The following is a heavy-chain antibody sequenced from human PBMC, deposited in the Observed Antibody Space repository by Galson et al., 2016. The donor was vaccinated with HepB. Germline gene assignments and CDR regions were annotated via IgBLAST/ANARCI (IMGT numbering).Heavy chain of an antibody. CDR1: RFTFSRYG. V-gene: IGHV3-33*01. Sequence: SLRLSCAASRFTFSRYGMHWVRQAPGKGLEWVSGIWYDGSNKYYADSVKGRFTISRDNSKNTLFLQMNNLSAEDTAVYYCARDPGFRNGMNVWGQGTTVTVSS. J-gene: IGHJ6*02. CDR2: IWYDGSNK. CDR3: ARDPGFRNGMNV.